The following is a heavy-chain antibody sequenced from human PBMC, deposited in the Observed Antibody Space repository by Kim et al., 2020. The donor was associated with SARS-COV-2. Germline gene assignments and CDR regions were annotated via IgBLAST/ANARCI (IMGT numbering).Heavy chain of an antibody. D-gene: IGHD2-8*01. CDR3: AKRNGDY. Sequence: SGASTYYADSVKGRFTISRDNSNNTLYLQMNSLRVEDTAVYYCAKRNGDYWGQGALVTVSS. J-gene: IGHJ4*02. V-gene: IGHV3-23*01. CDR2: SGAST.